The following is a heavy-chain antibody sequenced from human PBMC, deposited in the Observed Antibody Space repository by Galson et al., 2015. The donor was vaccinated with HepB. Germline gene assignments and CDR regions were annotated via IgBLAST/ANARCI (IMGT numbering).Heavy chain of an antibody. V-gene: IGHV4-39*01. CDR1: GSSLSSTTYY. CDR3: ARHGGDSSTWYSGTFDF. Sequence: SETLSLTCSVSGSSLSSTTYYWGWIRQPPGKGLEWIGGVHYSGSTYYNPSLKSPVTVSVDTSKNQFSLKLSFVTAADTAVYYCARHGGDSSTWYSGTFDFWGQGNLGTLSP. J-gene: IGHJ4*02. D-gene: IGHD2-2*01. CDR2: VHYSGST.